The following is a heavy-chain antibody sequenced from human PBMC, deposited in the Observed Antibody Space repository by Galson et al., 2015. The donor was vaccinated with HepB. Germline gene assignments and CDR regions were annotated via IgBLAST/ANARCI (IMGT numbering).Heavy chain of an antibody. Sequence: SLRLSCAVSGFTFSVYGMHWVRQVPGKGLEWVAQIKDDGSEVDYRDSVKDRFIISRDNAKNSVTLQMDSPKSEYPAIYYCVKGRYSGYGLEYWGQGTLVTVSS. J-gene: IGHJ4*02. D-gene: IGHD5-12*01. V-gene: IGHV3-30*02. CDR3: VKGRYSGYGLEY. CDR1: GFTFSVYG. CDR2: IKDDGSEV.